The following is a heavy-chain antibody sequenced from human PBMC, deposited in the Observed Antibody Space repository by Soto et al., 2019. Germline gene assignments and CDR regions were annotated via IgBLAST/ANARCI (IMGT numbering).Heavy chain of an antibody. CDR2: IHSSGTT. J-gene: IGHJ4*02. Sequence: PSETLSLTCTVSGGSISSDYWSWIRQPPGKGLEWIGFIHSSGTTNYNPSLKSRVTVSVDTSKNQFSLKLSSVSAADTAVYYCARGGASSRYFDYWGQGILVTVSS. CDR1: GGSISSDY. CDR3: ARGGASSRYFDY. V-gene: IGHV4-59*01.